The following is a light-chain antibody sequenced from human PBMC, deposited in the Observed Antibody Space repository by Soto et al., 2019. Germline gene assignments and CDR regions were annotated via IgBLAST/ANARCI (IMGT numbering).Light chain of an antibody. V-gene: IGKV3-15*01. CDR3: QQYNNWWT. CDR2: GAS. J-gene: IGKJ1*01. Sequence: IVITHSPASLSVSPRERSTPPRRASQSVSSNLAWYQQKPGQAPRLLIYGASTRATGIPARFSGSGSGTEFTLTISSLQSEDFAVYYCQQYNNWWTFGQGTKVDIK. CDR1: QSVSSN.